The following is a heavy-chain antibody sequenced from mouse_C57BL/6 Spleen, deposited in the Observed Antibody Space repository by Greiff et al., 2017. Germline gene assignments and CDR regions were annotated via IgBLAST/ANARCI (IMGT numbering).Heavy chain of an antibody. J-gene: IGHJ1*03. CDR2: INPETGGT. CDR3: ARLDSGGGYPYFDD. V-gene: IGHV1-15*01. CDR1: GYTFTDYE. Sequence: QVQLQQSGAGLVKPGASVTLSCKASGYTFTDYEMHWVRQTPVNGLEWVGDINPETGGTCYNQKFKGKATLTADNSSSTAYMELRSLTSEDSAVYDCARLDSGGGYPYFDDWGKGTMVTVSA. D-gene: IGHD1-1*02.